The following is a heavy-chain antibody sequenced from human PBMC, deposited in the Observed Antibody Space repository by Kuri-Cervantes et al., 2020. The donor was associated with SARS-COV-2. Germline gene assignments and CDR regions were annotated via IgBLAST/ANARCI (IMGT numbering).Heavy chain of an antibody. CDR1: GGTFSSYA. CDR2: IIPILGIA. D-gene: IGHD2-2*02. CDR3: AGDEGDIVVVPAAIANPNWFDP. Sequence: SVKVSCKASGGTFSSYAISWVRQAPGQGLEWMGRIIPILGIANYAQKFQGRVTITADKSTSTAYMELSSLRSEDTAVYYCAGDEGDIVVVPAAIANPNWFDPWGQGTLVTVSS. V-gene: IGHV1-69*04. J-gene: IGHJ5*02.